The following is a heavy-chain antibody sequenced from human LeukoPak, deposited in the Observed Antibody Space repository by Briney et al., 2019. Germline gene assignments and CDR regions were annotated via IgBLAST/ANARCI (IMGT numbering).Heavy chain of an antibody. Sequence: PGGSLRLSCAASGFTFSSYAMSWVRQAPGKGLEWVSANSGSGGSTYYADSVKGRFTISRDNSKNTLYLQMNSLRAEDTAVYYCAKGGSRGYYYGMDVWGQGTTATVSS. CDR3: AKGGSRGYYYGMDV. V-gene: IGHV3-23*01. CDR1: GFTFSSYA. CDR2: NSGSGGST. J-gene: IGHJ6*02. D-gene: IGHD2-15*01.